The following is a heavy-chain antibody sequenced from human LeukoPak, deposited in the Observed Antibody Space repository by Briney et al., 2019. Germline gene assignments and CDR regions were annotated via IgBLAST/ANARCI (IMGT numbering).Heavy chain of an antibody. J-gene: IGHJ6*03. V-gene: IGHV4-34*01. CDR2: INHSGST. Sequence: SETLSLTCAVYGGSFSGYYWSWIRQPPGKGLEWIGEINHSGSTNYNPSLKSRVSISVDTSKNQFSLKLSSVTAADTAVYYCARGPGYSYGSSYYYMDVWGKGTTVTVSS. D-gene: IGHD5-18*01. CDR3: ARGPGYSYGSSYYYMDV. CDR1: GGSFSGYY.